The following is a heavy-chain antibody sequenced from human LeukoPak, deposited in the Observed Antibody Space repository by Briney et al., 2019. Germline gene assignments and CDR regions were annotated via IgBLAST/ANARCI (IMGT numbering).Heavy chain of an antibody. J-gene: IGHJ5*02. V-gene: IGHV3-23*01. D-gene: IGHD2-21*02. CDR3: VREAGYCASVCLKSNWFDP. Sequence: GGSLRLSCAASGFPFSRHAMSWVRQPPGKGLECVSAMSNGKTYYADSVRGRFTISRDDSKNTVYLQMNSLRDEDTALYYCVREAGYCASVCLKSNWFDPWGQGTLVTISS. CDR2: MSNGKT. CDR1: GFPFSRHA.